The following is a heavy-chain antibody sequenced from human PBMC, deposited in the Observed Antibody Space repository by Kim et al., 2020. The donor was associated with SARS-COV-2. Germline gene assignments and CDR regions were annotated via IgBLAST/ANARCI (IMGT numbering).Heavy chain of an antibody. Sequence: GGSLRLSCAASEFAFTNYAFSWVRQAPGKGLEWVSCINGDGSTKVYTDSVKGRFSISRDDSGNTVYLQMTNLSVDDTALYYCATKIKTRQKGAFDFWGQGTLVTVSS. CDR1: EFAFTNYA. CDR2: INGDGSTK. CDR3: ATKIKTRQKGAFDF. V-gene: IGHV3-23*01. J-gene: IGHJ3*01.